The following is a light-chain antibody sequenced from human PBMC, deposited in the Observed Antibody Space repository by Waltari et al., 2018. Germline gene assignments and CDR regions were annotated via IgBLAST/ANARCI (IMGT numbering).Light chain of an antibody. CDR2: RSS. CDR3: HHYDGYSRT. V-gene: IGKV1-5*03. CDR1: QHISAW. Sequence: DIQLTQSPSTLSASIGDRVTITCRASQHISAWLAWYQPKPGKAPKLLIYRSSSSGSGVASRFTGSGSGTDFTLTISGLQPDDFATYYCHHYDGYSRTFGQGTRVEVK. J-gene: IGKJ1*01.